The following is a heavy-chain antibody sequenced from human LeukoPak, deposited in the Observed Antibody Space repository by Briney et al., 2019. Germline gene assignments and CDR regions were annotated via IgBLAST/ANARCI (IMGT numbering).Heavy chain of an antibody. CDR2: ISSSSSYT. Sequence: PGGSLRLSCAASGFTFSDYYMSWIRQAPGKGLEWVSYISSSSSYTNYADSVKGRFTISRDNAKNSLYLQMTSLRAEDTAVYYCARDSQQAGYSSGWYGYYYYGMDVWGQGTTVTVSS. D-gene: IGHD6-19*01. V-gene: IGHV3-11*05. J-gene: IGHJ6*02. CDR1: GFTFSDYY. CDR3: ARDSQQAGYSSGWYGYYYYGMDV.